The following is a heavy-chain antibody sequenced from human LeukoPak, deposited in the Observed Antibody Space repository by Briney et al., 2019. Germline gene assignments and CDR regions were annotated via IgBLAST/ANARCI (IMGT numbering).Heavy chain of an antibody. CDR2: IKQDGSEK. J-gene: IGHJ6*03. V-gene: IGHV3-7*01. CDR3: VRGYYYHYMDV. CDR1: GFTFNNYW. Sequence: GGSLRSSCAASGFTFNNYWMNWVRQAPGKGLEWVANIKQDGSEKYYVDSVKGRFTISRDNAKNSLYLQMNALRTDDTAVYYCVRGYYYHYMDVWGKGTPVTVSS.